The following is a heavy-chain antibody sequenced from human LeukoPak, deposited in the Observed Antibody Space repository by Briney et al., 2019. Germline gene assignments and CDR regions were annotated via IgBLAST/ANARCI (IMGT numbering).Heavy chain of an antibody. CDR3: ASTPLYYYGSGTQQLDWFDP. V-gene: IGHV4-34*01. J-gene: IGHJ5*02. CDR1: GGSFSGYY. D-gene: IGHD3-10*01. Sequence: SETLSLTCAVYGGSFSGYYWSWIRQPPGKGLEWIGEINHSGSTNYNPSLKSRVTISVDTSKNQFSLKLSSVTAADTAVYYCASTPLYYYGSGTQQLDWFDPWGQGTLVTVSS. CDR2: INHSGST.